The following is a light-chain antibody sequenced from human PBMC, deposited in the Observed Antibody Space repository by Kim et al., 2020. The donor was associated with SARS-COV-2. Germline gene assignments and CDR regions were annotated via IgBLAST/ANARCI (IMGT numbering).Light chain of an antibody. Sequence: VTSYCTGGSSNVGAGYDVHGYQQLPGTAPKLLIYGNRNRPSGVPDRFSCSKSGTSASLAITGLQAEDEADYYCQSYASSRSGRVFGEGTQLTVL. V-gene: IGLV1-40*01. CDR3: QSYASSRSGRV. CDR2: GNR. J-gene: IGLJ3*02. CDR1: SSNVGAGYD.